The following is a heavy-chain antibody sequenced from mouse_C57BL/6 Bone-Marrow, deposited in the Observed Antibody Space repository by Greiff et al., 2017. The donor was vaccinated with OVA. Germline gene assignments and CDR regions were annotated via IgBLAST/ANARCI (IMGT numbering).Heavy chain of an antibody. CDR3: ARLGATVVATRDAMDY. CDR1: GYTFTSYW. D-gene: IGHD1-1*01. CDR2: IHPNSGST. Sequence: QVQLQQPGAELVKPGASVKLSCKASGYTFTSYWMHWVKQRPGQGLEWIGMIHPNSGSTNYNEKFKSKATLTVDKSSSTAYMQLSSLTSEDSAVYYCARLGATVVATRDAMDYWGQGTSVTVSS. V-gene: IGHV1-64*01. J-gene: IGHJ4*01.